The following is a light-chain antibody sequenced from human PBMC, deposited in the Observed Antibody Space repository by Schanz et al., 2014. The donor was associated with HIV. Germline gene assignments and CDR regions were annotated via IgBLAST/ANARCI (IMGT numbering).Light chain of an antibody. V-gene: IGLV2-14*01. CDR1: NSDVGANNY. J-gene: IGLJ3*02. CDR3: SSYTTTNTWL. CDR2: DVR. Sequence: QSALTQPASVSGSPGQSITISCTGTNSDVGANNYVSWYQQHPGKAPKLMIYDVRYRPSGVSNRFSGSKSDKTASLTISGLQVEDEADYYCSSYTTTNTWLFGGGTKLTVL.